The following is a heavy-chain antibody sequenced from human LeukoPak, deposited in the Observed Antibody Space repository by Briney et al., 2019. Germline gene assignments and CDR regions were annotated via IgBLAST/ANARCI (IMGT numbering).Heavy chain of an antibody. CDR2: ISHDGNNK. D-gene: IGHD3-22*01. Sequence: GSLRLSCAASGFTFSNYAMHWVRQAPGKGLEWVALISHDGNNKYYADSVKGRFTISRDNSKNTLYLQMNSLRSDDTAVYYCARELEDMIVVVITTPYGYWGQGTLVTVSS. CDR1: GFTFSNYA. CDR3: ARELEDMIVVVITTPYGY. V-gene: IGHV3-30*03. J-gene: IGHJ4*02.